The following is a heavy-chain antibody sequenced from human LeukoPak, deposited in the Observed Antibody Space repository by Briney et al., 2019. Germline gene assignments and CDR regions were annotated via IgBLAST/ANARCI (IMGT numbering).Heavy chain of an antibody. Sequence: SETLSLTCTVSGGSISSYYWSWIRQPPGKGLEWIGYIYYSGSTNYNPSLKSRVTISVDTSKNQFSLKLSSVTAADTAMYYCARGRTGYQLLPTKKNYSYYYVDVWGKGTTVTVSS. CDR3: ARGRTGYQLLPTKKNYSYYYVDV. CDR1: GGSISSYY. V-gene: IGHV4-59*12. J-gene: IGHJ6*03. CDR2: IYYSGST. D-gene: IGHD2-2*01.